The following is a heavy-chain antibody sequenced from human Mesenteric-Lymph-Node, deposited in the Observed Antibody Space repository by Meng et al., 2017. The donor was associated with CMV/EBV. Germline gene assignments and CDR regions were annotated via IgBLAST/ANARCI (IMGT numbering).Heavy chain of an antibody. CDR1: GYTFTDFY. D-gene: IGHD3-3*01. V-gene: IGHV1-2*02. CDR3: ARDRDFWSGNFGY. CDR2: INPNSGDT. Sequence: ASVKVSCKASGYTFTDFYIHWVRQAPGQGLEWMGWINPNSGDTNYAQKFQGRVTMTRDTSISTAYMELSRLRSDDTAVYYCARDRDFWSGNFGYWGQGTLVTVSS. J-gene: IGHJ4*02.